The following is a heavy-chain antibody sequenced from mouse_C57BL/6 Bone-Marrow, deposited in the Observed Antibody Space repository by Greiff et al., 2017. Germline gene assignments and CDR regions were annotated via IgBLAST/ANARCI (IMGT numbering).Heavy chain of an antibody. D-gene: IGHD1-1*01. CDR2: IYPGDGDT. CDR3: ARGGVVADV. Sequence: VQLQESGPELVKPGASVKISCKASGYAFSSSWMNWVKQRPGKGLEWIGRIYPGDGDTNYNGKFKGKATLTADKSSSTAYMQLSSLTSEDSAVYFCARGGVVADVWGKGTTVTVSS. CDR1: GYAFSSSW. V-gene: IGHV1-82*01. J-gene: IGHJ1*03.